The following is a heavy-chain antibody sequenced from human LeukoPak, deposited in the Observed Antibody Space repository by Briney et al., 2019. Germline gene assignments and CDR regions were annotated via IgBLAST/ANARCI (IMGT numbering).Heavy chain of an antibody. CDR3: ARLPVVGESLYYFDH. J-gene: IGHJ4*02. CDR1: GGSFSGYY. D-gene: IGHD3-10*01. CDR2: IYYSGST. Sequence: SETLSLTCAVYGGSFSGYYWSWIRQPPGKGLEWIGSIYYSGSTYYNPSLKSRVTISVDTSKNQFSLKLSSVTAADTAVYYCARLPVVGESLYYFDHWGQGTLVTVSS. V-gene: IGHV4-34*01.